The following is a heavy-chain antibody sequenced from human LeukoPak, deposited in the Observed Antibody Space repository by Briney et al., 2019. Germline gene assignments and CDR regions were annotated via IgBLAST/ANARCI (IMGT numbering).Heavy chain of an antibody. CDR1: GFTFSSYS. J-gene: IGHJ6*02. D-gene: IGHD3-16*01. Sequence: GGSLRLSCAASGFTFSSYSMNWVRQAPGKGLEWVSSISSSSSYMYYADSVKGRFTISRDNAKNSLYLQMNSLRAEDTAVYYCARDVWPDSLYGMDVWGQGTTVTVSS. CDR2: ISSSSSYM. CDR3: ARDVWPDSLYGMDV. V-gene: IGHV3-21*01.